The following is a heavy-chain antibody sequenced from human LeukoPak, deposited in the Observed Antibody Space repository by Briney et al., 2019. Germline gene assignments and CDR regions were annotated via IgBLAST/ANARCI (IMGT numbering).Heavy chain of an antibody. V-gene: IGHV3-21*01. J-gene: IGHJ4*02. CDR1: GFTFSSYS. D-gene: IGHD3-9*01. CDR2: ISSSSSYI. Sequence: GGSLRLSCAASGFTFSSYSMNWVRQAPGKGLECVSSISSSSSYIYYADSVKGRFTISRDNAKNSLYLQMNRLRAEDTAVYYCATWGHYEILTGYPDDYWGQGTLVTVSS. CDR3: ATWGHYEILTGYPDDY.